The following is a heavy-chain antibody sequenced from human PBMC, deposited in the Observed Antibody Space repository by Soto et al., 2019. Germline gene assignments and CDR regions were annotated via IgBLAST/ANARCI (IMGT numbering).Heavy chain of an antibody. V-gene: IGHV1-69*13. CDR1: GGTFSSYA. D-gene: IGHD3-22*01. CDR2: IIPIFGTA. J-gene: IGHJ4*02. CDR3: ARVYDSSGYYFAY. Sequence: SVKVSCKASGGTFSSYAISWVRQAPGQGLELMGGIIPIFGTANYAQKFQGRVTITADESTSTAYMELSSLRSEDTAVYYCARVYDSSGYYFAYWGQGTLVTVSS.